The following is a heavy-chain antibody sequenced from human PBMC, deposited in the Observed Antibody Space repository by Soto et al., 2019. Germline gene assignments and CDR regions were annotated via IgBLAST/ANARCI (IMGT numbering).Heavy chain of an antibody. CDR3: AKDGSTVYRLQHYYYGMAV. D-gene: IGHD2-8*01. CDR1: GFTFSSYA. Sequence: EVQLLESGGGLVQPGGSLRLSCAASGFTFSSYAMSWVRQAPGKGLEWVSAISGSGGSTYYADSVKGRFTISRDNSKNPLYLQMNRLRAEDTAVYYCAKDGSTVYRLQHYYYGMAVWGQGTTVTVSS. CDR2: ISGSGGST. V-gene: IGHV3-23*01. J-gene: IGHJ6*02.